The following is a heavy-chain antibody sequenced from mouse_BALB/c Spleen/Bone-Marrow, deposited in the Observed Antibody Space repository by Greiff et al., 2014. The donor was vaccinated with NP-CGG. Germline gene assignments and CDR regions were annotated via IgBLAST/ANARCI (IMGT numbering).Heavy chain of an antibody. Sequence: KQSGSELVRPGASVKLSCKASGYTFTSYWMHWGKQRPGQGLEWLGNIYPGTGSINYDEKFKSKATLTVDTSSSTAYMQLSSLTSEDSAVYYCTRSGYVMDYWGQGTSVTVSS. V-gene: IGHV1S22*01. CDR1: GYTFTSYW. CDR2: IYPGTGSI. CDR3: TRSGYVMDY. D-gene: IGHD3-1*01. J-gene: IGHJ4*01.